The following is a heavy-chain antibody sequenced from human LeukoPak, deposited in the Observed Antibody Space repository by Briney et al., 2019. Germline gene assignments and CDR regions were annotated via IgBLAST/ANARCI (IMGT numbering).Heavy chain of an antibody. CDR1: GYSFTTYD. Sequence: ASVKVSCKASGYSFTTYDINWVRQATGQGLEWMGWMNPDTGDTGYAQKFQGRVTMTRSTSINTAYMELSSLTSDDTAMYYCARGPRESGSSDYWGQGTLVTVSS. CDR3: ARGPRESGSSDY. CDR2: MNPDTGDT. D-gene: IGHD6-13*01. V-gene: IGHV1-8*02. J-gene: IGHJ4*02.